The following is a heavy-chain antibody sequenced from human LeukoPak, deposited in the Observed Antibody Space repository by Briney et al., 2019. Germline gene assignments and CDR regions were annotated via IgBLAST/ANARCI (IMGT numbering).Heavy chain of an antibody. CDR3: ARDRVTTVTTNWFDP. V-gene: IGHV3-74*01. D-gene: IGHD4-17*01. CDR1: GFTFSSYW. Sequence: GGSLRLSCAASGFTFSSYWMHWVRQAPGKGLVWVSRINSDGSSTSYADSVKGRFPISRDNAKNTLYLQMNSLRAEDTAVYYCARDRVTTVTTNWFDPWGQGTLVTVSS. J-gene: IGHJ5*02. CDR2: INSDGSST.